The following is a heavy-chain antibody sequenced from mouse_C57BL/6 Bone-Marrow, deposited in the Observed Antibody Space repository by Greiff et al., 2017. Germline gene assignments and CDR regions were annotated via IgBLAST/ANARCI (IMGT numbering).Heavy chain of an antibody. CDR3: ARKGNYGSSYYFDY. CDR2: INYDGSST. Sequence: DVKLVESEGGLVQPGSSMKLSCTASGFTFSDYYMAWVRQVPEKGLEWVANINYDGSSTYYLDSLKSRFIISRDNAKNILYLQMSSLKSEDTATYYCARKGNYGSSYYFDYWGQGTTLTVSS. J-gene: IGHJ2*01. D-gene: IGHD1-1*01. V-gene: IGHV5-16*01. CDR1: GFTFSDYY.